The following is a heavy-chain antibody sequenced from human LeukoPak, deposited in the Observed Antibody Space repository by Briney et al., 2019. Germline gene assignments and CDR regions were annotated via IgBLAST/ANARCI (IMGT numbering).Heavy chain of an antibody. D-gene: IGHD2-21*01. Sequence: ASVTLTCNASGYTFSDCDIHWVWQAPGQGLEWMGWIYSKSGGTNYAQKFQGRVTMTRDTSISTAYMELSSLTSDDTAVYYCARDLCGHLDYWGHESPLVTVSS. V-gene: IGHV1-2*02. CDR3: ARDLCGHLDY. J-gene: IGHJ4*01. CDR2: IYSKSGGT. CDR1: GYTFSDCD.